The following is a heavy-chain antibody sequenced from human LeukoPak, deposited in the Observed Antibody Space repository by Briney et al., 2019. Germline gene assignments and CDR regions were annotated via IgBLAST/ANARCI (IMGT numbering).Heavy chain of an antibody. CDR3: AKGDYDETHFDY. V-gene: IGHV3-30*18. Sequence: GGSLRLSCAASGFTFSSYGMHWVRQAPGKGLEWVAVISYDGSNKYYADSVKGRFTISRDNSKNTLYLQMNSLRAEDTAVYYCAKGDYDETHFDYWGQGTLVTVSS. J-gene: IGHJ4*02. CDR1: GFTFSSYG. D-gene: IGHD4-17*01. CDR2: ISYDGSNK.